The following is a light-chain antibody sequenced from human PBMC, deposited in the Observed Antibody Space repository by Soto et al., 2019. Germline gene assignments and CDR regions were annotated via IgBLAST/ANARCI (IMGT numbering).Light chain of an antibody. CDR1: QSVMNS. J-gene: IGKJ2*01. CDR2: GAS. CDR3: QQYHNWPPYT. V-gene: IGKV3-15*01. Sequence: MTQSPAILSVSPGERVTLSCRASQSVMNSLAWYQQRPGQAPRLLIHGASTRATGIPARFSGSGSGTEFTLTISSLQSEGFAVYYCQQYHNWPPYTFGKGTKLEI.